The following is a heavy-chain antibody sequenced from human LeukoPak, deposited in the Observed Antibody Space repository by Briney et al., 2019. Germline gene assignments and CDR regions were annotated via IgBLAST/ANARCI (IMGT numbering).Heavy chain of an antibody. D-gene: IGHD6-6*01. CDR1: GFTFSSYG. CDR2: IRYDGSNK. V-gene: IGHV3-30*02. CDR3: AKDPSSNCVGAFDI. J-gene: IGHJ3*02. Sequence: GGSLRLSCAASGFTFSSYGMHWVRQAPGKGLEWVAFIRYDGSNKYYADSVKGRFTISRDNSKNTLYLQMNSLRAEDTAVYYCAKDPSSNCVGAFDIWGQGTMVTVSS.